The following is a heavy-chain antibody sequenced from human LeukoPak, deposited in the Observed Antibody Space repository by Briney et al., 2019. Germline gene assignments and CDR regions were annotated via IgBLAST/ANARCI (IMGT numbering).Heavy chain of an antibody. J-gene: IGHJ3*02. CDR1: GYTFTGYY. D-gene: IGHD1-7*01. CDR3: ARGGTSYGPNAFDI. V-gene: IGHV1-2*04. Sequence: ASVKVSCKASGYTFTGYYMHWVRQAPGQGLEWMGWINPNSGGTNYAQKFQGWVTMTRDTSISTAYMELSRLRSDDTAVYYCARGGTSYGPNAFDIWGQGTMVTVSS. CDR2: INPNSGGT.